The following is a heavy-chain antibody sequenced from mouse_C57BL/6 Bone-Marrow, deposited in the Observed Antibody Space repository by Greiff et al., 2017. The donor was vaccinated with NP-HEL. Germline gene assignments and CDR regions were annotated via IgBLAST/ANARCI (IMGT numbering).Heavy chain of an antibody. CDR3: ARQLRSSMDY. CDR1: GFTFSSYG. V-gene: IGHV5-6*01. J-gene: IGHJ4*01. CDR2: ISSGGSYT. Sequence: EVKLVESGGDLVKPGGSLKLSCAASGFTFSSYGMSWVRQTPDKRLEWVATISSGGSYTYYPDSVKGRFTISSDNAKNTLYLKMRSLKSEDTAMYYCARQLRSSMDYWGQGTSVTVTS. D-gene: IGHD1-1*01.